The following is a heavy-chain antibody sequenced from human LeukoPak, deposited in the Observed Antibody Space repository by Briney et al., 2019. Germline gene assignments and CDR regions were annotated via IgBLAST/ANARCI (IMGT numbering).Heavy chain of an antibody. J-gene: IGHJ4*02. D-gene: IGHD3-10*01. CDR3: ARVTRKYGSGSYYNFDY. V-gene: IGHV4-59*01. Sequence: PSETLSLTCTVSGGSISSNYWSWIRQPPGKGLEWIGDISYSGNSNYNPSLKSRVTISVDTSKNQFSLKLSSVTGADTAVYYCARVTRKYGSGSYYNFDYWGQGTLVTVSS. CDR1: GGSISSNY. CDR2: ISYSGNS.